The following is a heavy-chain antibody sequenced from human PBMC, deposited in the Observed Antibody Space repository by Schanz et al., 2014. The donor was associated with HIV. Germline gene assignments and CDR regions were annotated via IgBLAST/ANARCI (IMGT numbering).Heavy chain of an antibody. CDR2: ISGSGGST. Sequence: EVQLLESGGGLVQPGGSLRLSCAASGFTFSSYAMSWVRQAPGKGREGVSVISGSGGSTYYADSVKGRFTISRDNSKNTLYLQMNSLRAEDTAVYYCAKCPTMVRGTGMDVWGQGTTVTVSS. V-gene: IGHV3-23*01. J-gene: IGHJ6*02. CDR1: GFTFSSYA. CDR3: AKCPTMVRGTGMDV. D-gene: IGHD3-10*01.